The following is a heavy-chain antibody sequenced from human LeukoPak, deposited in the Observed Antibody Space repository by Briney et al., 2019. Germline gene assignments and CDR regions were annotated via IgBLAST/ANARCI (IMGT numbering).Heavy chain of an antibody. Sequence: SETLSLTCTVSGGSISSSSYYWGWIRQPPGKGLEWIGSIYYSGSTYYNPSLKRRVTISVDTSKNQFSLKLSSVTAADTAVYYCARSKPGWYYDDSSGYYPDAFDICGQGTMVTVSS. CDR2: IYYSGST. D-gene: IGHD3-22*01. V-gene: IGHV4-39*01. CDR1: GGSISSSSYY. CDR3: ARSKPGWYYDDSSGYYPDAFDI. J-gene: IGHJ3*02.